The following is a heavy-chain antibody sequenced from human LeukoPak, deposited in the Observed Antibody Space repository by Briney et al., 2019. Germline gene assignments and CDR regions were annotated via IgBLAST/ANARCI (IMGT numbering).Heavy chain of an antibody. Sequence: GGSLRLSCAASGFTFSRYGMHWVRQAPGKGLEGVAVIWYDGSNKYYADSVKGRFTISRDNSKNPLYLQMNSLRAEDTAVYYCARREAGVRGVIQYNWFAPWGQGTLVTVSS. CDR2: IWYDGSNK. D-gene: IGHD3-10*01. CDR3: ARREAGVRGVIQYNWFAP. V-gene: IGHV3-33*01. CDR1: GFTFSRYG. J-gene: IGHJ5*02.